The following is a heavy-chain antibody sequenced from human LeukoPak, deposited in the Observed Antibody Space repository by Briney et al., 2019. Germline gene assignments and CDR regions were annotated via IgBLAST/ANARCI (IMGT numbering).Heavy chain of an antibody. V-gene: IGHV1-2*02. Sequence: ASVKVSCKASGYTFTGYYMHWVRQAPGQGLEWIGWINPNSGGTNYAQKFQGRVTMTRDTSISTAYMELSRLRSDDTAVYYCARLPYTMVRGVDDAFDIWGQGTMVTVSS. CDR1: GYTFTGYY. CDR3: ARLPYTMVRGVDDAFDI. CDR2: INPNSGGT. J-gene: IGHJ3*02. D-gene: IGHD3-10*01.